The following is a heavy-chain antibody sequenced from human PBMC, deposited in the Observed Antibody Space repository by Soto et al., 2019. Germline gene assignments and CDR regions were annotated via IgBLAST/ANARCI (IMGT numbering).Heavy chain of an antibody. D-gene: IGHD2-15*01. V-gene: IGHV4-34*01. J-gene: IGHJ6*02. Sequence: SETLSLTCAVYDGSLSGYYWSWIRQPPGKGLEWIGEINHSGSTNYTPSLKSRVTISVDTSKNQFSLRLSSVTAADTAVYYCARGPYCGGGSCYRGMDVWGQGTTVTVSS. CDR1: DGSLSGYY. CDR3: ARGPYCGGGSCYRGMDV. CDR2: INHSGST.